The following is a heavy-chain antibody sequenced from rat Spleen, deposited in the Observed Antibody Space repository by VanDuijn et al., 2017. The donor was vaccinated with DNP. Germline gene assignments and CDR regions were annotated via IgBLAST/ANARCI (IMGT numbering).Heavy chain of an antibody. V-gene: IGHV5-27*01. CDR3: TRGGTYYFDY. D-gene: IGHD4-3*01. CDR1: GFTFSNYD. CDR2: MSPTTRSS. J-gene: IGHJ2*01. Sequence: EVQLVESGGGLVQPGRSVKLSCAASGFTFSNYDMAWVRQAPEKGLEWVACMSPTTRSSYYRDSVRGRFTVSRDDSTSTLYLQMDSLRSEDTATYYCTRGGTYYFDYWGQGVLVTVSS.